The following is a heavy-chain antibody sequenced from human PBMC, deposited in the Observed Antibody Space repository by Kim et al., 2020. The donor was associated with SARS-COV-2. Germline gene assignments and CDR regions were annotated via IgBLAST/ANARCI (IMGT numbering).Heavy chain of an antibody. CDR2: GGT. CDR3: ARLSSGDSY. J-gene: IGHJ4*02. V-gene: IGHV1-2*02. Sequence: GGTNYAQKFQGRVTMTRDTSISTAYMELSRLRSDDTAVYYCARLSSGDSYWGQGTLVTVSS. D-gene: IGHD3-22*01.